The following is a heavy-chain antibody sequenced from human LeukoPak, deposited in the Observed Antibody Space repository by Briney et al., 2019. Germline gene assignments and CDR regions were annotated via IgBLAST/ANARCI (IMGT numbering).Heavy chain of an antibody. J-gene: IGHJ4*02. CDR1: GSSFTSYW. Sequence: GESLKISCQGSGSSFTSYWIGWVRQLPGKGLEWMGIIYPGDSDTRYSPSFQGQVTISADKSISTAYLQWSSLKASDTAMYYCARRTLSSSSPFDYWGQGTLVTVSS. CDR3: ARRTLSSSSPFDY. CDR2: IYPGDSDT. V-gene: IGHV5-51*01. D-gene: IGHD6-6*01.